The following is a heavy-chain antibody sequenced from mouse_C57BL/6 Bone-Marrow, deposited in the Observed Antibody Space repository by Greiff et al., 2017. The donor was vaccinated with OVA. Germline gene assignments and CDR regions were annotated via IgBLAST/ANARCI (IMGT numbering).Heavy chain of an antibody. V-gene: IGHV5-6*01. J-gene: IGHJ3*01. CDR1: GFTFSSYG. CDR3: ARQRYYGSSSWFAY. Sequence: EVQGVESGGDLVKPGGSLKLSCAASGFTFSSYGMSWVRQTPDKRLEWVATISSGGSYTYYPDSVKGRFTISRDNAKNTLYLQMSSLKSEDTARYYCARQRYYGSSSWFAYWGQGTLVTVSA. D-gene: IGHD1-1*01. CDR2: ISSGGSYT.